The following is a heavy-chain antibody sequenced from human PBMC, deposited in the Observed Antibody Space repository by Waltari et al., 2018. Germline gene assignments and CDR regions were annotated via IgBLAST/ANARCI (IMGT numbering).Heavy chain of an antibody. D-gene: IGHD3-22*01. CDR2: ISISSSYI. J-gene: IGHJ4*02. CDR1: GFTFSSYS. Sequence: EVQLVESGGGLVKPGGSLRLSCAASGFTFSSYSMNWVRQAPGKGLEWVSSISISSSYIYYADSVKGRFTISRDNAKNSLYLQMNSLRAEDTAVYYCARDPAYTYDSSGYYWVPFYWGQGTLVTVSS. CDR3: ARDPAYTYDSSGYYWVPFY. V-gene: IGHV3-21*01.